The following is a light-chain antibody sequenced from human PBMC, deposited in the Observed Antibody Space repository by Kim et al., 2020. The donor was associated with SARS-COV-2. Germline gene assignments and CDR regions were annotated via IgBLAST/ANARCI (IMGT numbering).Light chain of an antibody. CDR3: QQYNSYLLT. V-gene: IGKV1-5*03. CDR1: QSISSW. CDR2: KAS. J-gene: IGKJ4*01. Sequence: DIQMTQSPSTLSASVGDRVTITCRASQSISSWLAWYQQKPGKAPKLLIYKASSLESGVPSRFSGSGSGTEFTLTISSLQPDEFATYYCQQYNSYLLTFGGGTKVEI.